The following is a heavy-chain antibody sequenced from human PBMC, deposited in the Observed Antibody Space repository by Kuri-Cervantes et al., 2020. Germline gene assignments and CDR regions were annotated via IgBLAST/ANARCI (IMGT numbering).Heavy chain of an antibody. CDR3: ARDSRYFDL. J-gene: IGHJ2*01. CDR1: GGSFSGYY. CDR2: INHSGST. Sequence: SETLSLTCAVYGGSFSGYYWSWIRQSPGKGLEWIGEINHSGSTNYNPSLKSRVTISVDTSKNQFSLKLSSVTAADTAVYYCARDSRYFDLWGRGTLVTVSS. V-gene: IGHV4-34*01.